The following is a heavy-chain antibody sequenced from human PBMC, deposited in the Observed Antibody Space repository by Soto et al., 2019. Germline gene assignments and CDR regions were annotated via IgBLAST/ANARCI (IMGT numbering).Heavy chain of an antibody. V-gene: IGHV3-11*01. J-gene: IGHJ4*02. CDR3: ARDLYASIVLPGSYYFDY. Sequence: GGSLRLSCAASGFTFSDYYMSWIRQAPGKGLEWVSYISSSGSTIYYADSVKGRFTISRDNAKNSLYLQMNSLRAEDTAVYYCARDLYASIVLPGSYYFDYRGQGTLVTVSS. CDR1: GFTFSDYY. CDR2: ISSSGSTI. D-gene: IGHD2-8*02.